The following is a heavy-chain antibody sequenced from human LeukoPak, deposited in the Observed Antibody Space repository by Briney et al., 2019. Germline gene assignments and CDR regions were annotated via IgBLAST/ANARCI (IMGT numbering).Heavy chain of an antibody. CDR2: LSHSGSA. J-gene: IGHJ3*02. CDR1: GASITSTTYY. V-gene: IGHV4-39*07. CDR3: ARDKSRTYGSADAFDI. D-gene: IGHD3-10*01. Sequence: PSETLSLTCTVSGASITSTTYYWGWIRQPPGKGLEWIGTLSHSGSAYYNPSLMSRITMSVDTSENQLSLKLSSVTAADTAVYYCARDKSRTYGSADAFDIWGQGTMVTVSS.